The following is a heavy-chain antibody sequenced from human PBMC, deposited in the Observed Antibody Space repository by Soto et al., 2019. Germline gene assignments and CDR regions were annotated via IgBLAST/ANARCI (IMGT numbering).Heavy chain of an antibody. CDR2: INHSGST. CDR1: GGSFSGYY. J-gene: IGHJ4*02. V-gene: IGHV4-34*01. Sequence: PSETLSLTCAVYGGSFSGYYWTWIRQPPGTGLEWIGEINHSGSTNYNPSLKSRVTISVDTSKNQFSLKLTSVTAADTAVYYCARDKITVLFDYWGQGTLVNVSS. CDR3: ARDKITVLFDY. D-gene: IGHD3-10*01.